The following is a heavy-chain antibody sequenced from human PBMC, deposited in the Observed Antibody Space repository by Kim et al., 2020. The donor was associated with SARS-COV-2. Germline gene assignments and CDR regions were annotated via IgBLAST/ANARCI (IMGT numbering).Heavy chain of an antibody. D-gene: IGHD1-26*01. CDR3: TRDIGGRYAY. CDR2: SIT. Sequence: SITNNADSVKGRFTSSSDNAKNTLYLQMNRLRAEDTALYFCTRDIGGRYAYWGQGTLVTVSS. V-gene: IGHV3-74*01. J-gene: IGHJ4*02.